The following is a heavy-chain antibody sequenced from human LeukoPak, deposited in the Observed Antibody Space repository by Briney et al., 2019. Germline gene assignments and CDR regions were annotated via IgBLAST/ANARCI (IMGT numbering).Heavy chain of an antibody. D-gene: IGHD3-3*02. Sequence: ASVKVSCKASGYTFTSYGISWVRQAPGQGLEWMGWISAYNGNTNYAQKLQGRVTMTTDTSTSTAYMELRSLRSDGTAVYYCARVSDLGFLEWLSNDAFDIWGQGTMVTVSS. CDR1: GYTFTSYG. CDR2: ISAYNGNT. CDR3: ARVSDLGFLEWLSNDAFDI. V-gene: IGHV1-18*01. J-gene: IGHJ3*02.